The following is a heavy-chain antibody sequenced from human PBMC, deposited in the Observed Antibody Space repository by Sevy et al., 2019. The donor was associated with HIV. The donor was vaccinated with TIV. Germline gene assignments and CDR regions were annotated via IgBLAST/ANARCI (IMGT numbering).Heavy chain of an antibody. J-gene: IGHJ6*02. D-gene: IGHD3-10*01. Sequence: ASVKVSCKATGYSFTNYALHWVRQAPGQRLEWMGWINAGTGEIKQSQKFQGRVTITRDTSARTAYMELSSLRPEDTGMYYCARDPTRGYYYGMDVWGQGTTVTVSS. CDR2: INAGTGEI. CDR1: GYSFTNYA. V-gene: IGHV1-3*01. CDR3: ARDPTRGYYYGMDV.